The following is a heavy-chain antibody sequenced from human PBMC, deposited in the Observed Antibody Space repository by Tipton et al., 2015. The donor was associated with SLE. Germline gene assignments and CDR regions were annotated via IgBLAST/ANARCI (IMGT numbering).Heavy chain of an antibody. J-gene: IGHJ4*02. V-gene: IGHV4-34*01. CDR1: GGPFSGYY. D-gene: IGHD6-6*01. CDR2: INHSGST. Sequence: TLSLTCAVYGGPFSGYYWSWIRQPPGKGLEWIGEINHSGSTNYNPSLKSRVTISVDTSKNQFSLKLSSVTAADTAVYYCARVLAAQGGYWGQGTLVTVSS. CDR3: ARVLAAQGGY.